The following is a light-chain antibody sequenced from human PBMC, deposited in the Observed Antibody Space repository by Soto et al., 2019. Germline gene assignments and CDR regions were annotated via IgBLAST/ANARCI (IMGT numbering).Light chain of an antibody. V-gene: IGKV3-20*01. CDR2: GAS. CDR1: QSVSSTY. CDR3: QQYGNSPRT. Sequence: SLLPLSPATLSLSPGERATLSCRASQSVSSTYLAWYQQKPGQAPRLLIYGASSRATGIPDRFSGSGSGTDFTLTISRLEPEDFAVYFCQQYGNSPRTFGQGTRLEIK. J-gene: IGKJ5*01.